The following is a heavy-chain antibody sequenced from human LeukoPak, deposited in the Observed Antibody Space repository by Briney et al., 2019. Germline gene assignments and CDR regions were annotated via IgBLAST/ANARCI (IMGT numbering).Heavy chain of an antibody. CDR2: IYSGGST. J-gene: IGHJ3*02. CDR3: ARGTTDCSGGSCYPDAFDI. D-gene: IGHD2-15*01. V-gene: IGHV3-66*01. Sequence: GGSLRLSCAASGFTVSSNYMSWVRQAPGKGLEWVSVIYSGGSTYYADSVKGRFTISRDNSKNTLYLQMNSLRAEDTAVYYCARGTTDCSGGSCYPDAFDIWGQGTMVTVSS. CDR1: GFTVSSNY.